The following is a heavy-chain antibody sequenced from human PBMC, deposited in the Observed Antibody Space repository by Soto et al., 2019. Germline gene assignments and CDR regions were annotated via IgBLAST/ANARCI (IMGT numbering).Heavy chain of an antibody. D-gene: IGHD3-10*01. J-gene: IGHJ4*01. CDR2: IYSGGST. V-gene: IGHV3-53*02. CDR1: GFTVSSNY. Sequence: EVQLVETGGGLIQPGGSLRLSCAASGFTVSSNYMSWVRQAPGKGLEWVSVIYSGGSTYYADSVKGRFTLSRDNSKTTLYRQMNSLRAEDTAVYYCARGGITMVRDYYFDYWGQRTLVTVSS. CDR3: ARGGITMVRDYYFDY.